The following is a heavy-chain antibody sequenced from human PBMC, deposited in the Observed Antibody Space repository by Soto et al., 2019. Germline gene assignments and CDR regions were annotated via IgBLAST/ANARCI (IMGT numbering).Heavy chain of an antibody. D-gene: IGHD1-1*01. CDR1: GFSFSSFG. CDR3: AKALCERSTESYDY. J-gene: IGHJ4*02. V-gene: IGHV3-30*18. CDR2: NSYDGSNK. Sequence: QVQLVESGGGVVQPGRSLRLSCAASGFSFSSFGMHWVRHAPGKGLEWVAFNSYDGSNKYYADSVKGRFTISRESSEKTLYLQMHSLRPEDTAVYYSAKALCERSTESYDYWGQGTLVTVSS.